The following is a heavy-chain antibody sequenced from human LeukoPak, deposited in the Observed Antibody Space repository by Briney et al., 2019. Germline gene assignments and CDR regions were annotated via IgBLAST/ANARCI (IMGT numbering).Heavy chain of an antibody. CDR1: GGSISTYL. CDR3: ARHKSSGSYPLDY. J-gene: IGHJ4*02. Sequence: SETLSLTCTVSGGSISTYLWSWIRQPPGKGLEGIGHIYFSGSTNYHPSLESRVTISVDTSKNQFSLTLSSVTAADTAVYYCARHKSSGSYPLDYWGQGILVTVSS. V-gene: IGHV4-59*08. CDR2: IYFSGST. D-gene: IGHD3-22*01.